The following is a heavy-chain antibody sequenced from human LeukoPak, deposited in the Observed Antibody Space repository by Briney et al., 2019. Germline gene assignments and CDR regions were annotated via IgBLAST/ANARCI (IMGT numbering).Heavy chain of an antibody. Sequence: ASVEVSCKASGYTFTSYDINWVRQATGQGLEWMGWMNPNRGNTGYAQKFQGRVTMTRNTSISTAYMELSSLRSEDTAVYYCARGPDYYGSGGSYYFDYWGQGTLVTVSS. J-gene: IGHJ4*02. CDR3: ARGPDYYGSGGSYYFDY. CDR1: GYTFTSYD. CDR2: MNPNRGNT. D-gene: IGHD3-10*01. V-gene: IGHV1-8*01.